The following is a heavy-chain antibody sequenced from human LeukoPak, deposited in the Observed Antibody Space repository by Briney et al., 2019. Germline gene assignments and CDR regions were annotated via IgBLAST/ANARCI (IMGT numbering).Heavy chain of an antibody. CDR2: ISYDGSNK. Sequence: PGGSLRLSCAASVFTFSSYGMHWVRQAPGKGLERVALISYDGSNKYYADSVKGRFTISRDNSKNTLYLQMNSLRAEDTAVYYCAKLMSPGGKLLWFGEVEYGMDVWGKGTTVTVSS. D-gene: IGHD3-10*01. CDR3: AKLMSPGGKLLWFGEVEYGMDV. CDR1: VFTFSSYG. V-gene: IGHV3-30*18. J-gene: IGHJ6*04.